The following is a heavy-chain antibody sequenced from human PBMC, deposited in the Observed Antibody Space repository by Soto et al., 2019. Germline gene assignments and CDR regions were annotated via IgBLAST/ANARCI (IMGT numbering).Heavy chain of an antibody. Sequence: ASVKVSCKASGYTFTSYYMHCVRQAPGQGLEWMGIINPSGGSTSYAQKFQGRVTMTRDTSTSTVYMELSSLRSEDTAVYYCARGFGVVPYYYYGMDVWGQGTTVTVSS. CDR1: GYTFTSYY. J-gene: IGHJ6*02. V-gene: IGHV1-46*01. CDR3: ARGFGVVPYYYYGMDV. D-gene: IGHD3-3*01. CDR2: INPSGGST.